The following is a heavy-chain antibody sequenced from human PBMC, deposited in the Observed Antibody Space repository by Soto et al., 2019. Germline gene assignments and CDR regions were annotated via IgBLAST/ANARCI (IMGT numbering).Heavy chain of an antibody. CDR2: IYYSGST. V-gene: IGHV4-59*08. CDR3: ARHRYSYGVYYFYY. D-gene: IGHD5-18*01. CDR1: GGSIRKYY. J-gene: IGHJ4*02. Sequence: SETLSLTCIVSGGSIRKYYWSWIRQPPGKGLEWIGYIYYSGSTNYNPSLTSRVTISVDTSKNQFSLKLSSVTAADTAVYYCARHRYSYGVYYFYYWGQRTRVTVS.